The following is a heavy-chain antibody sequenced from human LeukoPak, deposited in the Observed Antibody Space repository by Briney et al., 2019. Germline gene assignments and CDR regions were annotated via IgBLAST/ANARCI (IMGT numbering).Heavy chain of an antibody. CDR1: GVSISSYF. V-gene: IGHV4-59*01. Sequence: SETLSLTCTVSGVSISSYFWSWIRQPPGKGLEWIGYVYHNGITNYNPSLKSRVSISLDTSKNQFSLKLNSVTAADTAVYYCARIFDYYYNMDVWGQGTTVTVSS. D-gene: IGHD2-15*01. CDR2: VYHNGIT. CDR3: ARIFDYYYNMDV. J-gene: IGHJ6*02.